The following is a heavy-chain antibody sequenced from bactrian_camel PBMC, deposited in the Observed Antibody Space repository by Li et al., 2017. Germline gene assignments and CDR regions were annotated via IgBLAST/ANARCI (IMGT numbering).Heavy chain of an antibody. J-gene: IGHJ4*01. CDR1: GYNYYRRC. Sequence: QLVESGGGPVQAGGSLRVSCSVSGYNYYRRCMGWFRQISTKEREGVAAIDTGSASTYYADSVKGRFTISQDIAAHTLYLQLDNVKAEDTAIYYCAAGPRSHGCDSGSWSRPSSVNYWGQGTQVTVS. D-gene: IGHD3*01. CDR3: AAGPRSHGCDSGSWSRPSSVNY. V-gene: IGHV3S28*01. CDR2: IDTGSAST.